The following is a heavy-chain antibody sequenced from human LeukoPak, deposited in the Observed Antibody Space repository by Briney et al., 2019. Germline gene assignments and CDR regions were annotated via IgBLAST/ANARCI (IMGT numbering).Heavy chain of an antibody. D-gene: IGHD2-21*02. CDR3: ASEQRGGDDY. V-gene: IGHV3-33*01. J-gene: IGHJ4*02. CDR2: IWYDGSNK. Sequence: GGSLRLSSAASGFAFSSYGMHWVRQAPGKGLEWVAVIWYDGSNKYYADSVKGRFTISKDNSKNTLYLQMNSLRAEDTAVYYCASEQRGGDDYWGQGTLVTVSS. CDR1: GFAFSSYG.